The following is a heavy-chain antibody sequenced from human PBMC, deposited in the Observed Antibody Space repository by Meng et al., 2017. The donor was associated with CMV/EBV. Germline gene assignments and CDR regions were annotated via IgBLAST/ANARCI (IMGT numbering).Heavy chain of an antibody. Sequence: GESLKISCAASGFTFSSYSMNWVRQAPGKGLEWVSYISSSSTIYYADSVKGRFTISRDNAKNSLYLQMNSLRAEDTAVYYCAREGYCSSTSCYTWGTYYYYGMDVWGQGTTVTVSS. CDR2: ISSSSTI. CDR3: AREGYCSSTSCYTWGTYYYYGMDV. CDR1: GFTFSSYS. J-gene: IGHJ6*02. V-gene: IGHV3-48*04. D-gene: IGHD2-2*02.